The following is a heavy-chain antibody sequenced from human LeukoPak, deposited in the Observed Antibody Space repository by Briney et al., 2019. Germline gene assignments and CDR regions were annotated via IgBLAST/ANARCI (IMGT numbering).Heavy chain of an antibody. CDR1: VGSFSGYY. J-gene: IGHJ6*03. CDR2: INHSGCT. CDR3: ARGYYGSGSHCCHMDV. V-gene: IGHV4-34*01. Sequence: PSETLSLTCAVYVGSFSGYYWSWIRQPPGKGLEWIGEINHSGCTNYNSSLKSRVTISVETSKNQFSLKRSSVTAADTAVYCFARGYYGSGSHCCHMDVWGKGTTITVS. D-gene: IGHD3-10*01.